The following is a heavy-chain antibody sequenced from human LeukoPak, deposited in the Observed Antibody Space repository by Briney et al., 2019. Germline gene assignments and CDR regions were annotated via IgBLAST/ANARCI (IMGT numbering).Heavy chain of an antibody. Sequence: SETLSLTCTVSGYSISSGYYWGWIRQPPGKGLEWIATIYHSGSTYYNPSLQSRVAISVDTSKNQFSLRLRSVTAADTAVYYCARDYIMFDYYYTDVWGRGTTVTVSS. CDR2: IYHSGST. D-gene: IGHD2-8*01. CDR1: GYSISSGYY. J-gene: IGHJ6*03. V-gene: IGHV4-38-2*02. CDR3: ARDYIMFDYYYTDV.